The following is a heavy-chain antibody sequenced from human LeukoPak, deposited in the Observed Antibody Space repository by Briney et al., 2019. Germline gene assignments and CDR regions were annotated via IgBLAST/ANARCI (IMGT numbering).Heavy chain of an antibody. J-gene: IGHJ4*02. CDR2: ISVSVGIT. CDR1: GFTFSSYA. CDR3: AKERGYCGYDAFDY. Sequence: PGGSLRLSCAASGFTFSSYAMSWVRQAPGKGLEWVSPISVSVGITYYADSVKGRFTISRDNSKNTLYLQMKSLRDENTALYYCAKERGYCGYDAFDYWGQGTLVTVSS. D-gene: IGHD5-12*01. V-gene: IGHV3-23*01.